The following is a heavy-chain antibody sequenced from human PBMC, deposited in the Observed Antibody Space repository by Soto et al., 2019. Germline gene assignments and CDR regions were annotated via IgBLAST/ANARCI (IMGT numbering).Heavy chain of an antibody. V-gene: IGHV2-26*01. CDR1: GFSLSNARMG. J-gene: IGHJ6*02. CDR2: IFSNDEK. D-gene: IGHD6-13*01. Sequence: QVTLKESGPVLVKPTETLTLTCTVSGFSLSNARMGVSWIRQPPGKALEWLAHIFSNDEKSYSTSLKSRLTLSKDTPKRQVVLTMTNMDTVDTATYYWARSYSSSCLYYYVMDVWGQGTTVTVSS. CDR3: ARSYSSSCLYYYVMDV.